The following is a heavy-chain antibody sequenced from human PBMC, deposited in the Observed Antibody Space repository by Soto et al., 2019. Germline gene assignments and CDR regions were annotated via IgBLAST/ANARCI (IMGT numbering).Heavy chain of an antibody. CDR3: ARGKRSDGSGSYGGLYFDY. CDR2: IYHSGST. CDR1: GGSISSSNW. J-gene: IGHJ4*02. Sequence: QVQLQESGPGLVKPSGTLSLTCAVSGGSISSSNWWSWVRQPPGKGLEWIGEIYHSGSTNYNPSLKSRVTISVDKSKNQFSLKLSSVTAADTAVYYCARGKRSDGSGSYGGLYFDYWGQGTLVTVSS. D-gene: IGHD3-10*01. V-gene: IGHV4-4*02.